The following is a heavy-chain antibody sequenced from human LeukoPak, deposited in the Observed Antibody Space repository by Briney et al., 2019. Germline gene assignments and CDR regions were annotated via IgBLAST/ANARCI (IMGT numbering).Heavy chain of an antibody. J-gene: IGHJ5*02. CDR3: AKEGGSSTFFWFDP. CDR1: GFTFSSYA. CDR2: LSGSDRTT. D-gene: IGHD2-2*01. Sequence: PGGSLRLSCATFGFTFSSYAMNWLRQGPGKGLEWASFLSGSDRTTYYADSVKGRFTISRDNSKNTLYLQMNSLRAEDTAVYYCAKEGGSSTFFWFDPWGQGTLVTVSS. V-gene: IGHV3-23*01.